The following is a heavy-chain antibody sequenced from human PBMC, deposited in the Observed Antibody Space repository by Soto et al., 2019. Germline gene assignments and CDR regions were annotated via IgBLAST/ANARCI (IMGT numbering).Heavy chain of an antibody. D-gene: IGHD3-10*01. Sequence: QVQLVQSGAEVKKPGASLRVPCATPGDTSTIYTITWVRQAPGQGLQWMGRIVPLLRITNYAQEFQGRLTITADSSTTSAHIELTSLTSEDTAVYYCATDKFGAGRVGVHSWGQGTLVIVSS. CDR1: GDTSTIYT. CDR3: ATDKFGAGRVGVHS. V-gene: IGHV1-69*08. CDR2: IVPLLRIT. J-gene: IGHJ5*02.